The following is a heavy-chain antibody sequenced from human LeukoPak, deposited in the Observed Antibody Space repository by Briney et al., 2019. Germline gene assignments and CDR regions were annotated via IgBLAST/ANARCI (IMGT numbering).Heavy chain of an antibody. CDR3: AKDKSYFDSTGYRYFDY. CDR1: GFTFSSSG. Sequence: GGSLRLSCAASGFTFSSSGMHWIRQAPGKGLEWVAFIRYDGSIQYYADSVKGRFTLSRDNSKNTLYLQMNSLRPEDTAVYYCAKDKSYFDSTGYRYFDYWGQETLVTVSS. CDR2: IRYDGSIQ. J-gene: IGHJ4*02. D-gene: IGHD3-22*01. V-gene: IGHV3-30*02.